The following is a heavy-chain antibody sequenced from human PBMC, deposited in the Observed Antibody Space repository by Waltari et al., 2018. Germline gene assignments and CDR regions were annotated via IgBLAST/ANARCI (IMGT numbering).Heavy chain of an antibody. CDR3: ARVGGRGSAGYYYGMDV. CDR2: IYTSGST. V-gene: IGHV4-4*07. D-gene: IGHD1-26*01. Sequence: QVQLQESGPGLVKPSETLSLTCTVSGGSISSYYWSWIRQPAGKGLEWIGRIYTSGSTNYTPSLKSRVTMSVDTSKNQFSLKLSSVTAADTAVYYCARVGGRGSAGYYYGMDVWGQGTTVTVSS. CDR1: GGSISSYY. J-gene: IGHJ6*02.